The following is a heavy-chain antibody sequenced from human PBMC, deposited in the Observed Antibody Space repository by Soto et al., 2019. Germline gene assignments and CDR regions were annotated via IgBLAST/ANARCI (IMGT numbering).Heavy chain of an antibody. D-gene: IGHD2-2*01. CDR1: GFTFSGSA. CDR2: IRSKANSYAT. CDR3: TLGYCSSTSCAGNDY. Sequence: GGSLRLSCAASGFTFSGSAMHWVRQASGKGLEWVGRIRSKANSYATAYAASVKGRFTISRDDSKNTAYLQMNSLKTEDTAVYYCTLGYCSSTSCAGNDYWGQGTLVTVSS. J-gene: IGHJ4*02. V-gene: IGHV3-73*01.